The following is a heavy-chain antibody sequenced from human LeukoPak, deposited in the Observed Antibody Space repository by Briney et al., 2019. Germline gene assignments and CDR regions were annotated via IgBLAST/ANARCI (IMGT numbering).Heavy chain of an antibody. CDR3: AGVVVVAATPGFYYYYGMDV. V-gene: IGHV4-59*10. CDR2: IYTSGST. CDR1: GGSFSGYY. J-gene: IGHJ6*02. D-gene: IGHD2-15*01. Sequence: SETLSLTCAVYGGSFSGYYWSWIRQPAGKGLEWIGRIYTSGSTNYNPSLKSRVTMSADTSKNQFSLKLSSVTAADTAVYYCAGVVVVAATPGFYYYYGMDVWGQGTTVTVSS.